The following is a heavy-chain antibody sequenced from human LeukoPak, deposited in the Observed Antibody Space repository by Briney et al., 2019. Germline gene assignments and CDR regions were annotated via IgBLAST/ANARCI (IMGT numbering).Heavy chain of an antibody. J-gene: IGHJ6*02. CDR2: ISSSGSTI. CDR3: ARDELQLWPTYYYYGMDV. CDR1: GFTFSDYY. V-gene: IGHV3-11*01. D-gene: IGHD5-18*01. Sequence: PGGSLRLSCAASGFTFSDYYMSWIRQAPGKGLEWVSYISSSGSTIYYADSVKGRFTISRDNAKNSLYLQMNSLRAEDTAVYYCARDELQLWPTYYYYGMDVWGQGTTVTVSS.